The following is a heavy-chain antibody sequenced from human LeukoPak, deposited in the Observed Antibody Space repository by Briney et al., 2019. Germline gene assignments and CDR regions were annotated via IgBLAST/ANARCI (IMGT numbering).Heavy chain of an antibody. Sequence: SETLSLTCTVSGGSISSGSYYWSWIRQPPGKGLEWIGYIHYSGSTNYNPSLKSRVTISEDTSKNQFFLKLSSVTAADTAVYYCARGPYGSGSYGVYWGQGTLVTVSS. D-gene: IGHD3-10*01. V-gene: IGHV4-61*01. J-gene: IGHJ4*02. CDR3: ARGPYGSGSYGVY. CDR2: IHYSGST. CDR1: GGSISSGSYY.